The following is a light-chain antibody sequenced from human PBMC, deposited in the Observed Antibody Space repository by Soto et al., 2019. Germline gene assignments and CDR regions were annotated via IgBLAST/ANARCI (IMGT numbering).Light chain of an antibody. CDR1: SSDGGAYDY. J-gene: IGLJ1*01. V-gene: IGLV2-8*01. CDR2: EVN. CDR3: NSYSGSSNFVV. Sequence: SSLTPPPSPSGCPCKAGTLPPTGNSSDGGAYDYVSWYQQHPGKAPELIIYEVNQRPSGVPDRFSGSKSGNTASLTVSGLQAEDEADYYCNSYSGSSNFVVFGTGTKVTVL.